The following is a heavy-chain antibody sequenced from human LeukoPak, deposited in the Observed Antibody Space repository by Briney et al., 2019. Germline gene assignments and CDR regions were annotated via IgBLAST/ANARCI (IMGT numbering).Heavy chain of an antibody. CDR2: IIPIFGTA. CDR3: ASPRTDGSGSYSFFHHIDY. CDR1: GGTFSSYA. D-gene: IGHD3-10*01. V-gene: IGHV1-69*01. Sequence: SVKVSCKASGGTFSSYAISWVRQAPGQVLEWMGGIIPIFGTANYAQKFQGRVTITADESTSTAYMELSSLRSEDTAVYYCASPRTDGSGSYSFFHHIDYWGQGTLVTVSS. J-gene: IGHJ4*02.